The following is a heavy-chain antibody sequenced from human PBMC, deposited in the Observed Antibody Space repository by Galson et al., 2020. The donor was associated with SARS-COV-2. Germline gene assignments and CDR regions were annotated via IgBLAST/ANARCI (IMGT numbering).Heavy chain of an antibody. CDR3: ARPYYLDSRGYYEDIFDI. V-gene: IGHV5-51*01. CDR2: IYPTDSDT. Sequence: KLGESLKISCKGSGYTFTSHWIGWVRQMPGKGLEWVGIIYPTDSDTTYSPSFEGQVTMSVDKSISTAYLQWSSVKATDTAMYYCARPYYLDSRGYYEDIFDIWGQGTMVIVSS. J-gene: IGHJ3*02. D-gene: IGHD3-22*01. CDR1: GYTFTSHW.